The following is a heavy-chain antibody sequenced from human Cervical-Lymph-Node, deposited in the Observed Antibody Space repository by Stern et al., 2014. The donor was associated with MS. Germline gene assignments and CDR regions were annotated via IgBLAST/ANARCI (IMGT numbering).Heavy chain of an antibody. CDR2: ISYDGSNK. CDR1: GFTFSRYA. J-gene: IGHJ6*02. CDR3: ARDRLDGDYVYYYGLDV. V-gene: IGHV3-30*04. Sequence: VQLVESGGGVVRPGRSLRLSCATSGFTFSRYAVLWVRPAPGTGLEWVAAISYDGSNKFYGDSVKGRFTISRDNSKTTLFLQMNNLRPEDSGVYHCARDRLDGDYVYYYGLDVWGQGTTVTVSS. D-gene: IGHD4-17*01.